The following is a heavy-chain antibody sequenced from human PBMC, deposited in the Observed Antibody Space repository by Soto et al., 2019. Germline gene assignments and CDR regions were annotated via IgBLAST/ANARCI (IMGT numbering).Heavy chain of an antibody. Sequence: LSLTCNVSGGSISNYYWTWVRQSPEKGLEWIGYMYYNGNINYNPSLKSRVTISIDTSKNQFSLTLKSVTAADTAVYYCASGGNWFDPWGQGVLVTVSS. CDR2: MYYNGNI. CDR1: GGSISNYY. CDR3: ASGGNWFDP. D-gene: IGHD3-16*01. J-gene: IGHJ5*02. V-gene: IGHV4-59*01.